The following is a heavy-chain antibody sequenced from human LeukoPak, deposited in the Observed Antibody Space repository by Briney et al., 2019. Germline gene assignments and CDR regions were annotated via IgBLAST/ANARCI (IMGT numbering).Heavy chain of an antibody. V-gene: IGHV3-48*03. CDR3: ARHLENYFYYYGMDV. Sequence: SGGSLRLSCAASGFTFSSYEMNRVRQAPGKGLEWVSYISSSGTTIYYADSVKGRFTISRDNAKNSLYLQMNSLRAEDTAVYYCARHLENYFYYYGMDVWGQGTTVTVSS. D-gene: IGHD5-24*01. J-gene: IGHJ6*02. CDR1: GFTFSSYE. CDR2: ISSSGTTI.